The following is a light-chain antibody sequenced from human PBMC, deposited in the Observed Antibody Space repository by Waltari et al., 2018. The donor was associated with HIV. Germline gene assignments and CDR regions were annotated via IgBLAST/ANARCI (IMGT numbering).Light chain of an antibody. CDR1: NNNVRGQG. CDR3: SVWDSRLDGQV. J-gene: IGLJ1*01. CDR2: RNN. V-gene: IGLV10-54*01. Sequence: QAGLTQPPSVSSGLGQTATVTCSGDNNNVRGQGAAWLQQQQGHPPKLLFYRNNRRPSGISERFSASRSGNIASLTITELRPEDEADYFCSVWDSRLDGQVFGPGTRVSV.